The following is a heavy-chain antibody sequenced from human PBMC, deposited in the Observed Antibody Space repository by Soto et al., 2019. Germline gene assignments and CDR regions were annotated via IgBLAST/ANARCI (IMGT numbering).Heavy chain of an antibody. D-gene: IGHD3-3*01. J-gene: IGHJ3*02. Sequence: ASVKVSCKASGYTFTSYGISWVRQAPGQGLEWMGWISAYNGNTNYAQKLQGRVTMTTDTSTSTAYMELRSLRSDDTAVYYCARDLWEYDFWSANAFDIWGQGTMVTVSS. CDR1: GYTFTSYG. CDR2: ISAYNGNT. V-gene: IGHV1-18*01. CDR3: ARDLWEYDFWSANAFDI.